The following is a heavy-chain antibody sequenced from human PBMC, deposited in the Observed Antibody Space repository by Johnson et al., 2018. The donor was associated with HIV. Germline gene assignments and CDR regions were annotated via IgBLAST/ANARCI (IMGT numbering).Heavy chain of an antibody. D-gene: IGHD1-26*01. CDR3: ARADEWELVGRGYAFDI. CDR1: RFTFSSYA. CDR2: ISNDGGNK. V-gene: IGHV3-30*04. J-gene: IGHJ3*02. Sequence: QVQLVESGGGVVQPGGSLRLSCAASRFTFSSYAMHWVRQAPGKGLEWVALISNDGGNKYYADSVKGRLTISRDNSNNTLYLQMNSLRVEDTAVYYCARADEWELVGRGYAFDIWGQGTMVTVSS.